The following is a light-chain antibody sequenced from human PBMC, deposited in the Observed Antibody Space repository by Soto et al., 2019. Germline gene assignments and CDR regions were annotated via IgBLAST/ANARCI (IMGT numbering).Light chain of an antibody. CDR2: GAS. V-gene: IGKV3-15*01. CDR1: QSVSGN. J-gene: IGKJ4*01. CDR3: QQYNNWPPLT. Sequence: EIVMTQSPATLSVSPGERVTLSCRASQSVSGNSAWYQQKPGQAPRLLIYGASTRATGIPARFSGSGSGTEFTLTISSLQSEDFAVYYCQQYNNWPPLTFGGGTKVEIK.